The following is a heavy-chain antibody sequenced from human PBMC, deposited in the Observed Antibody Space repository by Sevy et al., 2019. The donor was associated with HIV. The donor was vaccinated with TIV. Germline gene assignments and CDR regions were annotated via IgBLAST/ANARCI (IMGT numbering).Heavy chain of an antibody. CDR2: ISGSGGST. CDR3: AKAAPYYDILTGSLDMADDY. CDR1: GFTFSSYA. J-gene: IGHJ4*02. V-gene: IGHV3-23*01. Sequence: GGSLRLSCAASGFTFSSYAMSWVRQAPGKGLEWVSAISGSGGSTYYADSVKGRFTISRDNSKNTLYLQMNSLRAEDTAVYYCAKAAPYYDILTGSLDMADDYWGQGTLVTVSS. D-gene: IGHD3-9*01.